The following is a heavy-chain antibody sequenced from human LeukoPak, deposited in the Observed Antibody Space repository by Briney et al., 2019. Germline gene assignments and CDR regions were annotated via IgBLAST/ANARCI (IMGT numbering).Heavy chain of an antibody. CDR1: GFTFSSYG. J-gene: IGHJ6*02. CDR3: ARQLQEHCSGGSCYPILYYYYGMDV. CDR2: IWYDGSNK. D-gene: IGHD2-15*01. V-gene: IGHV3-33*01. Sequence: GGSLRLSCAASGFTFSSYGMHWVRQAPGKGLEWVAVIWYDGSNKYYADSVKGRFTISRDNSKNTLYLQMNSLRAEDTAVYYCARQLQEHCSGGSCYPILYYYYGMDVWGQGTTVTVSS.